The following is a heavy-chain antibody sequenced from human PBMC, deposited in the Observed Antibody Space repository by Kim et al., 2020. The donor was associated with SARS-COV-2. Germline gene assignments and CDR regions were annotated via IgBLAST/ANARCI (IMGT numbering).Heavy chain of an antibody. CDR3: AHSPLTTLGRYFDWLTPNNWFDP. CDR2: IYWDDDK. D-gene: IGHD3-9*01. CDR1: GFSLSTSGVG. J-gene: IGHJ5*02. Sequence: SGPTLVKPTQTLTLTCTFSGFSLSTSGVGVGWIRQPPGKALEWLALIYWDDDKRYSPSLKSRLTITKDTSKNQVVLTMTNMDPVDTATYYCAHSPLTTLGRYFDWLTPNNWFDPWGQGTLVTVSS. V-gene: IGHV2-5*02.